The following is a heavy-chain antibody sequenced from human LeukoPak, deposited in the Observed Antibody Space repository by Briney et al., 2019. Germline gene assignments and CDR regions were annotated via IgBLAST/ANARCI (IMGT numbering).Heavy chain of an antibody. CDR2: IYYSGST. V-gene: IGHV4-59*08. Sequence: SETLSLTCTVSGGSISSYYWSWIRQPPGKGLEWIGYIYYSGSTYYNPSLKSRVTISVDTSKNQFSLKLSSVTAADAAVYYCARRDAGSSSPFDYWGQGTLVTVSS. CDR3: ARRDAGSSSPFDY. D-gene: IGHD6-6*01. CDR1: GGSISSYY. J-gene: IGHJ4*02.